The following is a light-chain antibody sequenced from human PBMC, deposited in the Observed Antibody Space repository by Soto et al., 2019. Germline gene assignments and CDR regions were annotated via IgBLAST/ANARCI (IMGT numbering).Light chain of an antibody. CDR1: SSDVGGYNY. V-gene: IGLV2-8*01. J-gene: IGLJ3*02. CDR3: SSYAGRNNLV. Sequence: QSVLTQPPSASGSPGQSVTISCTGTSSDVGGYNYVSWYQQHPGKAPKLMIYEVSKRPSGVPDRFYGSKSGNTASLTVSGLQAEDEADYYCSSYAGRNNLVFGGGTKLTVL. CDR2: EVS.